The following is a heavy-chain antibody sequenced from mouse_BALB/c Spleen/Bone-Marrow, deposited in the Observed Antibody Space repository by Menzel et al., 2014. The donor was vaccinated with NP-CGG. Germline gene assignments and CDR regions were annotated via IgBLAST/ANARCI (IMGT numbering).Heavy chain of an antibody. CDR2: INPSSGHT. CDR1: GYTFTSYT. CDR3: AYGNYGYAMDY. J-gene: IGHJ4*01. Sequence: QVQLLQSGAELARPGASVKMSCKASGYTFTSYTMHWVKQRPGQGLEWIGYINPSSGHTNYNQKFKDKATLTADKSSSTAYMQLSSLTSEDSAVYYCAYGNYGYAMDYWDQGTSITVSS. V-gene: IGHV1-4*01. D-gene: IGHD2-10*02.